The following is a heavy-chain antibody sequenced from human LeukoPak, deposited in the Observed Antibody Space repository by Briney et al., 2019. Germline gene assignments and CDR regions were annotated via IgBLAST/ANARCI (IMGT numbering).Heavy chain of an antibody. Sequence: GGSLRLSCAASGLTFSSYAIGLVRQAPRKGLWWVSAICGRGSTIYYADSVKGRFTISRDNSKTTVYLQMNSLRAEDTAVYTCAKDRYSSNWLGAFDYWGQGTLVTVSS. J-gene: IGHJ4*02. V-gene: IGHV3-23*01. CDR1: GLTFSSYA. CDR2: ICGRGSTI. D-gene: IGHD6-13*01. CDR3: AKDRYSSNWLGAFDY.